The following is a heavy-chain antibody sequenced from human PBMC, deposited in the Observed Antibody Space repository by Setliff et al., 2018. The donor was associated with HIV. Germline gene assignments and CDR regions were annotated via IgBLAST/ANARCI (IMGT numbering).Heavy chain of an antibody. CDR2: ISYDESNK. CDR1: GFTFSNYA. J-gene: IGHJ6*03. Sequence: HPGGSLRLSCVASGFTFSNYAMHWVRQAPGKGLEWVTVISYDESNKYYGDSVKGRFTISRDNSKNTLYLQMNSLRAEDTAVYYCARGDTTPIYPNYMDVWGKGTTVTVSS. CDR3: ARGDTTPIYPNYMDV. V-gene: IGHV3-30*01. D-gene: IGHD2-21*02.